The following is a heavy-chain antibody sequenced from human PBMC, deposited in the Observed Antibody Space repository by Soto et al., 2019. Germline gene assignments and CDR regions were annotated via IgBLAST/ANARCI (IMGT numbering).Heavy chain of an antibody. D-gene: IGHD3-9*01. CDR1: GYTFTSYG. V-gene: IGHV1-18*01. J-gene: IGHJ5*02. Sequence: GAPVKVSCKASGYTFTSYGISWLRQAPGQGLEWMGWISAYNGNTNYAQKLQGRVTMTTDTSTSTAYMELRSLRSDDTAVYYCARDRSSYDILGDPWGQGTLVTVSS. CDR2: ISAYNGNT. CDR3: ARDRSSYDILGDP.